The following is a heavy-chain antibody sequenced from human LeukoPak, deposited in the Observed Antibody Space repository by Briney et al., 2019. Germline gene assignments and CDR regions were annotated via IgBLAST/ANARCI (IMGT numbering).Heavy chain of an antibody. D-gene: IGHD1-26*01. J-gene: IGHJ4*02. CDR3: TRVGLGTTKDFDQ. CDR1: GFTLNDHY. Sequence: GGSLRLSCEVSGFTLNDHYIDWVRQAPGKGLEWIGRSRNKANSYTTEYAASVKGRFTISRDDSKNSVFLQMNSLKTEDTAFYYCTRVGLGTTKDFDQWGQGTLVTVSS. CDR2: SRNKANSYTT. V-gene: IGHV3-72*01.